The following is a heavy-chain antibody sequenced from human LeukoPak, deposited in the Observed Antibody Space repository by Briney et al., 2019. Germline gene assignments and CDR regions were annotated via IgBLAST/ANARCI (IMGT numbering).Heavy chain of an antibody. CDR2: MNRDGSEV. CDR1: GFPFAPFW. CDR3: ARGIDEWLYLNY. V-gene: IGHV3-7*04. D-gene: IGHD3-3*01. Sequence: PGGCLRLSCAASGFPFAPFWMTWVRQAPGKGPEFVATMNRDGSEVAYGNSVRGRFTISRDNAKYSLYLQMYSLRAEDTAVYYCARGIDEWLYLNYWGQGALVTVSS. J-gene: IGHJ4*02.